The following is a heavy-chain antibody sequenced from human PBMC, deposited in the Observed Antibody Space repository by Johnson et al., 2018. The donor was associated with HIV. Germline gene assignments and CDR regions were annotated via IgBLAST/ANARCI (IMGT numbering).Heavy chain of an antibody. V-gene: IGHV3-11*04. J-gene: IGHJ3*02. D-gene: IGHD6-19*01. CDR1: GFTFSDYY. Sequence: QVQVLESGGGLVKPGGSLRLSCAASGFTFSDYYMTWIRQAPGKGLEWVSYISSSGSTIYYAASVGGRFTISRDNAKNSLYLQMNSLRAEDTAVYYCARDSSSGWYPHAFDIWGQGTMVTVSS. CDR3: ARDSSSGWYPHAFDI. CDR2: ISSSGSTI.